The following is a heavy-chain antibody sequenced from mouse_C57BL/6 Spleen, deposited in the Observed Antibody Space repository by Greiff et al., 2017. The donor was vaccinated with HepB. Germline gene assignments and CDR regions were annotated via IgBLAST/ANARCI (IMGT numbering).Heavy chain of an antibody. CDR3: AISGSAMVTSYAMDY. J-gene: IGHJ4*01. V-gene: IGHV1-55*01. D-gene: IGHD2-2*01. CDR1: GYTFTSYW. Sequence: QVQLQQPGAELVKPGASVKMSCKASGYTFTSYWITWVKQRPGQGLEWIGDIYPGSGSTNYNEKFKSKATLTVDTSSSTAYMQLSSLTSEDSAVYYCAISGSAMVTSYAMDYWGQGTSVTVSS. CDR2: IYPGSGST.